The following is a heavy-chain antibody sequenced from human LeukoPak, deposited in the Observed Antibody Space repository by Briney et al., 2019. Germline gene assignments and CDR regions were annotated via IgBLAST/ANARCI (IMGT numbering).Heavy chain of an antibody. J-gene: IGHJ5*02. CDR3: ARLPYDYVWGSYSWFDP. CDR2: IKQDGSEK. Sequence: AGGSLRRSCAASGFTFSSYWMSWVRQAPGKGLEWVANIKQDGSEKYYVDSVKGRFTISRDNAKNSLYLQMNSLRAEDTAVYYCARLPYDYVWGSYSWFDPWGQGTLVTVSS. V-gene: IGHV3-7*01. CDR1: GFTFSSYW. D-gene: IGHD3-16*01.